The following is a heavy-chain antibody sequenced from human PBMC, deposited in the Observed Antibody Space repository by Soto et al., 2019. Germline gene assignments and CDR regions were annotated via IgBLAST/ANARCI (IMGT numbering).Heavy chain of an antibody. V-gene: IGHV4-39*01. CDR1: GGSISTSAYY. CDR3: SRRAPEGFDP. CDR2: INYSGST. Sequence: SETLSLTCAVSGGSISTSAYYWGWIRQAPRKGLEWSATINYSGSTYYTPSLQSRFTISVATSKHHLSLKLSPVXAADTAIYYCSRRAPEGFDPSDQAPLLTVSS. J-gene: IGHJ5*02.